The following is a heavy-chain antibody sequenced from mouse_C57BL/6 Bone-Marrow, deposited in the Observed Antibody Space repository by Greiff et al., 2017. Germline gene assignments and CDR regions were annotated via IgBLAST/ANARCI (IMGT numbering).Heavy chain of an antibody. J-gene: IGHJ2*01. CDR3: ARRQHFDY. D-gene: IGHD3-2*01. V-gene: IGHV1-54*01. CDR2: INPGSGGT. Sequence: QLQQSGAELVRPGTSVKVSCKASGYAFTNYLIEWVKQRPGQGLEWIGVINPGSGGTNYNEKFKGKATLTADKSSSTAYMQLSSLTSEDSAVYFCARRQHFDYWGQGTTLTVSS. CDR1: GYAFTNYL.